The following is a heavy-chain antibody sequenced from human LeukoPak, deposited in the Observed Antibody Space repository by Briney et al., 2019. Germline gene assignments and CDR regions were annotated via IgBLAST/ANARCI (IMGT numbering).Heavy chain of an antibody. CDR1: GYTFINYW. CDR2: IYPGDSDT. V-gene: IGHV5-51*01. CDR3: ARHANHCSGNSCSALYSDS. Sequence: GESLKISCKASGYTFINYWIAWVRQMPEKGLKLVGLIYPGDSDTRYSPSLQGHVTISADKSSNTAYLQWNSLEASDTATYYCARHANHCSGNSCSALYSDSWGQGTLVTVSS. J-gene: IGHJ4*02. D-gene: IGHD2-15*01.